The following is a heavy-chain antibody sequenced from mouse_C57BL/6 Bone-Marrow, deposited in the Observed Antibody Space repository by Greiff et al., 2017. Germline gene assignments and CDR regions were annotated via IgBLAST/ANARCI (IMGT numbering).Heavy chain of an antibody. CDR1: GYTFTSYW. CDR3: ARRAAGRRWYFDV. J-gene: IGHJ1*03. CDR2: IDPSDSYT. D-gene: IGHD4-1*01. V-gene: IGHV1-69*01. Sequence: QVQLQQSGAELVMPGASVKLSCKASGYTFTSYWMHWVKQRPGQGLEWIGEIDPSDSYTNYNQQFKGKSTLTVDKSSSTAYMQLSSLTSEDSAVYYCARRAAGRRWYFDVWGTGTTVTVSS.